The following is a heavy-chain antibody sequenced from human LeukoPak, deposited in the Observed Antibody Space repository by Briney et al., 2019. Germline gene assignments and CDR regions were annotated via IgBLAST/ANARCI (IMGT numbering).Heavy chain of an antibody. V-gene: IGHV3-21*01. Sequence: PGGTLRLSCAASGSTFSSYSMNWVRQAPGKGLEGVSSISSSSSYIYYADSVKGRFTISRHNAKNSLYLQMNSLRAEDTAVYYCARERVDYDYVWGSYHAPSDYWGQGTLVTVSS. CDR3: ARERVDYDYVWGSYHAPSDY. J-gene: IGHJ4*02. CDR2: ISSSSSYI. D-gene: IGHD3-16*02. CDR1: GSTFSSYS.